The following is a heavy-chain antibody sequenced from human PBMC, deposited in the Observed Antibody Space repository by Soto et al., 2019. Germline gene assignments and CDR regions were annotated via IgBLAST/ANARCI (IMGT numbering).Heavy chain of an antibody. CDR2: IYPGDFDT. CDR1: GYSFTSYW. J-gene: IGHJ6*02. D-gene: IGHD1-26*01. Sequence: GESLKISCQGSGYSFTSYWIGWVRQMPGRGLEWMGIIYPGDFDTRYSPSFQGQVTISADKSLGTAYLQWTSVKASDTAVYYCARATTGPSRGSVYYYYGMDVWGQGTTVTVSS. CDR3: ARATTGPSRGSVYYYYGMDV. V-gene: IGHV5-51*01.